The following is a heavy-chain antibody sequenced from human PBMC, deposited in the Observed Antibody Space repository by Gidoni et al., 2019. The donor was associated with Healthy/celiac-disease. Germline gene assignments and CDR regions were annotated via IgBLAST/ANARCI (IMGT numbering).Heavy chain of an antibody. J-gene: IGHJ3*02. D-gene: IGHD2-8*01. V-gene: IGHV4-34*01. Sequence: QVQLQPWGAGLLKPSETLSLTCAVYGGSFSGYYWSWIRQPPGKGLEWIGEINHSGSTNYNPSLKSRVTISVDTSKNQFSLKLSSVTAADTAVYYCARLMGRSAFDIWGQGTMVTVSS. CDR2: INHSGST. CDR3: ARLMGRSAFDI. CDR1: GGSFSGYY.